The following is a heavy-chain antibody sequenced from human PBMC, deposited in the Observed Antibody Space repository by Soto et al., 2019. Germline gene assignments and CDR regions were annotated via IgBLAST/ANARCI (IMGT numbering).Heavy chain of an antibody. Sequence: PGGSLRLSCAASGFTFSSYAMSWVRQAPGKGLEWVSAISGSGGSTYYADSVKGRFTISGDNSKNTLYLQMNSLRAEDTAVYYCATSPYDFWSGYYHYWGQGTLVTVSS. CDR1: GFTFSSYA. D-gene: IGHD3-3*01. CDR3: ATSPYDFWSGYYHY. CDR2: ISGSGGST. V-gene: IGHV3-23*01. J-gene: IGHJ4*02.